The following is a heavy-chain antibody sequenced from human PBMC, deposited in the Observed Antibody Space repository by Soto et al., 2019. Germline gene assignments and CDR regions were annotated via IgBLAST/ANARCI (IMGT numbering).Heavy chain of an antibody. CDR1: GGSISSGDYY. Sequence: PSETLSLTCTVSGGSISSGDYYWSWIRQPPGKGLEWIGYIYYSGSTYYNPSLKSRVTISVDTSKNQFSLKLSSVTAADTAVYYCARDSPKWSYDILTSPPRGMDVWGQGTTVTVSS. V-gene: IGHV4-30-4*01. J-gene: IGHJ6*02. D-gene: IGHD3-9*01. CDR2: IYYSGST. CDR3: ARDSPKWSYDILTSPPRGMDV.